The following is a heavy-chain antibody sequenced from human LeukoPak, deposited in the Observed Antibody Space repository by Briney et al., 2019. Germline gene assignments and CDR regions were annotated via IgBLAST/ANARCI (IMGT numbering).Heavy chain of an antibody. CDR2: IDPNSGGT. V-gene: IGHV1-2*02. D-gene: IGHD3-9*01. CDR3: ATSPHILTGESFDY. J-gene: IGHJ4*02. Sequence: ASVKVSCKASGYTFTSYDMHWVRQAPGQRLEGMGRIDPNSGGTNYAQKFQGRVTMTRDTSTTTAYMEMSRLRSEDTALYYCATSPHILTGESFDYWGQGTLVTVSS. CDR1: GYTFTSYD.